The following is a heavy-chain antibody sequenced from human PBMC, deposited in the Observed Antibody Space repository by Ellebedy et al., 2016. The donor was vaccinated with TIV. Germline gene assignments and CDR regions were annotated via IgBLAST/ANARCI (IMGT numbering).Heavy chain of an antibody. CDR1: GFTFNNFA. D-gene: IGHD2-15*01. V-gene: IGHV3-23*01. CDR3: AKGTPFSSATLFFHYGMDV. Sequence: GESLKISCVASGFTFNNFAMSWVRQAPGKGLECLSVISGRGRITYYADSVKGRFNIARDNSKNTLYLQMNSLRAEDTALYYCAKGTPFSSATLFFHYGMDVWGQGTTVSVSS. CDR2: ISGRGRIT. J-gene: IGHJ6*02.